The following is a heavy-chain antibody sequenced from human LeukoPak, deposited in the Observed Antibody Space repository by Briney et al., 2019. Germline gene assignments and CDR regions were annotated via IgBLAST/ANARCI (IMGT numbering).Heavy chain of an antibody. CDR2: INPSGGST. CDR3: AREGYYYDSSGYYPFDY. D-gene: IGHD3-22*01. V-gene: IGHV1-46*01. CDR1: GYTFTSYY. Sequence: ASVKVSCTASGYTFTSYYMHWVRQAPGQGLEWMGIINPSGGSTSYAQKFQGRVTMARDTSISTAYMELSRLRSDDTAVYYCAREGYYYDSSGYYPFDYWGQGTLVTVSS. J-gene: IGHJ4*02.